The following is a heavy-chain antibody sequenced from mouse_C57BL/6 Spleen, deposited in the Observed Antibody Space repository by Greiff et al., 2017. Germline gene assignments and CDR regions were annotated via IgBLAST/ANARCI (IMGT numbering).Heavy chain of an antibody. V-gene: IGHV14-1*01. D-gene: IGHD2-3*01. CDR1: GFNIKDYY. Sequence: EVQLQQSGAELVRPGASVKLSCTASGFNIKDYYMHWVKQRPEQGLEWIGRLYPGDGDTEYAPKFQGKATMTADTSSNTAYPQLSCLTSEDTAVYYCITLSYDSSDYWGQGTTLTVSS. J-gene: IGHJ2*01. CDR2: LYPGDGDT. CDR3: ITLSYDSSDY.